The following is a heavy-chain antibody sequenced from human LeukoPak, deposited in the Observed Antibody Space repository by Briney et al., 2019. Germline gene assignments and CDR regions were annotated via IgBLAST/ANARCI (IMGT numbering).Heavy chain of an antibody. D-gene: IGHD6-19*01. V-gene: IGHV4-34*01. J-gene: IGHJ4*02. Sequence: SETLSLTCAVYGGSFSGYYWGWIRPPPGKGLEWIGEINHSGSTNYNPSLKSRVTISVDTSKNQFSLKLSSVTAADTAVYYCATIAVAGHFWGQGTLVTVSS. CDR3: ATIAVAGHF. CDR1: GGSFSGYY. CDR2: INHSGST.